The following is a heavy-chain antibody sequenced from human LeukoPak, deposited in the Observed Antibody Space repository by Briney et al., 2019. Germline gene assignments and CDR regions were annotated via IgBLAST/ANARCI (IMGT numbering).Heavy chain of an antibody. CDR3: AKASVSGWLLLSGYNFFGDY. D-gene: IGHD3-22*01. CDR2: ISGSGGST. V-gene: IGHV3-23*01. Sequence: GGSLRLSCSASGFTFSSYGMSWVRQAPGKGLEWVSGISGSGGSTYFADSVKGRFTISRDNSKNTLYLQMNSLRAEDTAVYYCAKASVSGWLLLSGYNFFGDYWGQGTLVTVSS. CDR1: GFTFSSYG. J-gene: IGHJ4*02.